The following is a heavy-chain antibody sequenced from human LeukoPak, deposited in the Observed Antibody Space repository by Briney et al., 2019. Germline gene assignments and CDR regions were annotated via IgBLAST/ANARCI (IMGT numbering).Heavy chain of an antibody. CDR2: ISSSGSSI. D-gene: IGHD3-3*01. J-gene: IGHJ4*02. V-gene: IGHV3-48*03. CDR1: GFTFSRYE. CDR3: ARSLFPFFDY. Sequence: GGSLRLSCAASGFTFSRYEMNWVRQAPGKGLEWVSYISSSGSSIYYADSVKGRSTISRDNAKNSLYLRMNSLRAEDTAIYHCARSLFPFFDYWGQGSLVTVSS.